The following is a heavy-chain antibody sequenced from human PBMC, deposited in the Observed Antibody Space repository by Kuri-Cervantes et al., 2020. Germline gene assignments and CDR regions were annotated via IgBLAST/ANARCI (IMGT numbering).Heavy chain of an antibody. Sequence: GGSLRLSCAASGFTFSSYWMSWVRQAPGKGLEWVSAISGSGDTTYYADSVKGRFTISRDNSKNTLYLQMNSLRAEDTAVYYCAKPLSIAAAGGWYFDLWGRGTLVTVSS. D-gene: IGHD6-13*01. V-gene: IGHV3-23*01. CDR3: AKPLSIAAAGGWYFDL. CDR2: ISGSGDTT. CDR1: GFTFSSYW. J-gene: IGHJ2*01.